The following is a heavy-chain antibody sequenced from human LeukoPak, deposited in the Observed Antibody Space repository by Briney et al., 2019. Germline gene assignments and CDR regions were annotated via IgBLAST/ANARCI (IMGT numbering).Heavy chain of an antibody. V-gene: IGHV3-30*18. J-gene: IGHJ3*02. D-gene: IGHD1-26*01. CDR1: GFTFSSYG. CDR3: AKDLERIVGAPGAFDI. CDR2: ISYDGSSK. Sequence: PGGSLRLSCAASGFTFSSYGMHWVRQAPGKGLEWVAVISYDGSSKYYADSVKGRFTTSRDNSKNTLYLQMNSLRAEDTAVYYCAKDLERIVGAPGAFDIWGQGTMVTVSS.